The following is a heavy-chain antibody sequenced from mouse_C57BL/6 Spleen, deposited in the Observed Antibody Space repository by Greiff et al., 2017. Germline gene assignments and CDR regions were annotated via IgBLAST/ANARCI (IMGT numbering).Heavy chain of an antibody. CDR3: ASSNCDSFFAY. Sequence: VQVVESGAELVKPGASVKMSCKASGYTFTTYPIEWMKQNHGKSLEWIGNFHPYNNDTKYNEKFKGKATLTVEKSSSTVYLELSRLTSDDSAVXYYASSNCDSFFAYWGQGTMVTVSA. V-gene: IGHV1-47*01. D-gene: IGHD4-1*01. J-gene: IGHJ3*01. CDR2: FHPYNNDT. CDR1: GYTFTTYP.